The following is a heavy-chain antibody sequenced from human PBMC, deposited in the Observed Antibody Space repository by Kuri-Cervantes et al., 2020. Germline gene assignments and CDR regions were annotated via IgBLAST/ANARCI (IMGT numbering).Heavy chain of an antibody. V-gene: IGHV1-3*01. CDR1: GYTFTSYA. D-gene: IGHD2-15*01. CDR3: ARRSGGSPNDY. Sequence: ASVKVSCKASGYTFTSYAMHWVRQAPGQRLEWMGWINAGNGNTKYSRKFQGRVTITRDTSASTAYMELSSLRSDDTAVYYCARRSGGSPNDYWGQGTLVTVSS. CDR2: INAGNGNT. J-gene: IGHJ4*02.